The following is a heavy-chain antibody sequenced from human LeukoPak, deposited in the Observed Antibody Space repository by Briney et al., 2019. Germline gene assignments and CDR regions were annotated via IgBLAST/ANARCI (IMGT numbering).Heavy chain of an antibody. CDR3: ARTVTATSFDY. Sequence: SQTLSLTCTVSGGSISSGGYYWSWIRQHPGKGLEWIRYIYYSGSTYYNPSLKSRVTISVDTSKNQFSLKLSSVTAADTAVYYCARTVTATSFDYWGQGTLVTVSS. CDR1: GGSISSGGYY. CDR2: IYYSGST. D-gene: IGHD4-11*01. V-gene: IGHV4-31*03. J-gene: IGHJ4*02.